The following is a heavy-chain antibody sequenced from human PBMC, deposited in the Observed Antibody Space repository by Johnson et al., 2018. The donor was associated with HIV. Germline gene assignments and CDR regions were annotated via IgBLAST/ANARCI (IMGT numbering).Heavy chain of an antibody. CDR2: IYSGGST. D-gene: IGHD5-12*01. CDR3: ASGQNAFDI. V-gene: IGHV3-NL1*01. CDR1: GFTFSSYA. J-gene: IGHJ3*02. Sequence: QVQLVESGGGVVQPGRSLRLSCAASGFTFSSYAMHWVRQAPGKGLEWVSVIYSGGSTYYADSVKGRLTISRDNSKNTLYLQMSSLRTEDTAVYYCASGQNAFDIWGQGTMVTVSS.